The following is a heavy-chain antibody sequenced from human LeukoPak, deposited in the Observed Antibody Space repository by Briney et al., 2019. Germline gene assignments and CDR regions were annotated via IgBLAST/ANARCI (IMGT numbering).Heavy chain of an antibody. CDR2: ISSSGGGT. D-gene: IGHD3-3*01. J-gene: IGHJ4*02. CDR3: GKEGGLYDSGGYFDY. V-gene: IGHV3-23*01. Sequence: PGGSLRLSCAASGFIFNSYATGWVRQAPGKGLEWVSTISSSGGGTYYADSVKGRFTISRDDSKNTFYLQMNSLRAEDTAVYHCGKEGGLYDSGGYFDYWGQGALVTVSS. CDR1: GFIFNSYA.